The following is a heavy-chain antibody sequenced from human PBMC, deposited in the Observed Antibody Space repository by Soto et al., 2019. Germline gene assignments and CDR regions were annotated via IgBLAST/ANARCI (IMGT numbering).Heavy chain of an antibody. CDR3: AYSPGWYRHDV. J-gene: IGHJ3*01. CDR1: GDSISSPKW. CDR2: LLNSGTT. Sequence: QVQLQESGPGLVKPSGTLSLTCAVSGDSISSPKWWTWLRQPPGKGLEWIGDLLNSGTTNYNPSLMSRVTLSVDKPQNQFSRKLTSVTAADTAIYYCAYSPGWYRHDVWGQGTSVTVSS. V-gene: IGHV4-4*02. D-gene: IGHD6-19*01.